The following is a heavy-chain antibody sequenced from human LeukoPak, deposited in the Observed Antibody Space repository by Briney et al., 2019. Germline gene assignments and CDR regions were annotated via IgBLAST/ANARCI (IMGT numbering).Heavy chain of an antibody. Sequence: GGSLRLSCAASGFTFSSHNMSWVRQAPGKGLEWFSYVSSSSSITYYADSVKGRFTISRDNAKNSLYLQMNSLRVEDTAVYYCAFGGGTTGLFDYWGQGTLVTVPS. V-gene: IGHV3-48*04. CDR3: AFGGGTTGLFDY. J-gene: IGHJ4*02. CDR1: GFTFSSHN. CDR2: VSSSSSIT. D-gene: IGHD1-1*01.